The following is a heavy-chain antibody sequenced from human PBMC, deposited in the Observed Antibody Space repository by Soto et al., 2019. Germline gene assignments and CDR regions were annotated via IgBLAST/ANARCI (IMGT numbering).Heavy chain of an antibody. Sequence: SETLSLTCAVYGGSFSGYYWIWIRQPPGKGLEWIGEVNHSGSVNYSPSLKSRVTISADTSENQFSLKLTSVTAADTAVYYCARGRDYIWGSYRSHYYFDSWGQGTLVTVS. CDR1: GGSFSGYY. CDR3: ARGRDYIWGSYRSHYYFDS. D-gene: IGHD3-16*02. CDR2: VNHSGSV. V-gene: IGHV4-34*01. J-gene: IGHJ4*02.